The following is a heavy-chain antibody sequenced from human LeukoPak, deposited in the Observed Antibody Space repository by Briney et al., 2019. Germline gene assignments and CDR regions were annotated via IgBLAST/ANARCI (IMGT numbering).Heavy chain of an antibody. CDR1: GGSFSGYY. Sequence: SETLSLTCAVYGGSFSGYYWSWIRQPPGKGLEWIGEINHSGSTNYDPSLKSRVTISVDTSKNQFSLKLSSVTAADTAVYYCARGRGGSLHYYGSGSPRPFDYWGQGTLVTVSS. V-gene: IGHV4-34*01. CDR2: INHSGST. D-gene: IGHD3-10*01. CDR3: ARGRGGSLHYYGSGSPRPFDY. J-gene: IGHJ4*02.